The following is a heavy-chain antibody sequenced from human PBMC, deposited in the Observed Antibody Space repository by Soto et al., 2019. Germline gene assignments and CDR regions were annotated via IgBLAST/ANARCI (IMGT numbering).Heavy chain of an antibody. Sequence: PSETLSLTCAVYGGSFSSYYWSWIRQSPGKGLEWIGEVNHSGSTNYNPSLKSRVTISVDTSKSHFSLKLTSITAADTAVYYCARGGGYDYLDYYYGMDVWGQGTTVTV. CDR3: ARGGGYDYLDYYYGMDV. V-gene: IGHV4-34*01. CDR1: GGSFSSYY. CDR2: VNHSGST. D-gene: IGHD5-12*01. J-gene: IGHJ6*02.